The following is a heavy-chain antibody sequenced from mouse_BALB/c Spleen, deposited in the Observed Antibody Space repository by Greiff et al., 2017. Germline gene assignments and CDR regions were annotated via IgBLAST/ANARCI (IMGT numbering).Heavy chain of an antibody. CDR1: GFTFSSFG. D-gene: IGHD1-1*01. V-gene: IGHV5-17*02. J-gene: IGHJ4*01. Sequence: EVKLMESGGGLVQPGGSRKLSCAASGFTFSSFGMHWVRQAPEQGLEWVAYISSGSSTIYYADTVKGRFTISRDNPKNTLFLQMTSLRSEDTAMYYCARYFYGSSLYAMDYWGQGTSVTVSA. CDR3: ARYFYGSSLYAMDY. CDR2: ISSGSSTI.